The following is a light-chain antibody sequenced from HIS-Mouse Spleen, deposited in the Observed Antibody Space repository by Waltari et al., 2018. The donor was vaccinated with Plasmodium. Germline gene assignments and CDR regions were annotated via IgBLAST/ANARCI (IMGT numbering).Light chain of an antibody. CDR3: QQYGSSYT. Sequence: EIVLTQSPGTLSLSPGERATLSCRASQSVSSSYLAWYKQKPGQAPRLLIYGASSRATGIPDRFSGSGSGTDFILTISRLEPEDVAVYYGQQYGSSYTFGQGTKLEIK. V-gene: IGKV3-20*01. J-gene: IGKJ2*01. CDR2: GAS. CDR1: QSVSSSY.